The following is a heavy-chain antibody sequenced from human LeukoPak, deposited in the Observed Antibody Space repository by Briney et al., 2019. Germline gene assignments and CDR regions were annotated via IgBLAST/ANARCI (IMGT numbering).Heavy chain of an antibody. J-gene: IGHJ4*02. V-gene: IGHV4-59*08. CDR3: ASTRDSSGWYDY. CDR2: IYYSGST. D-gene: IGHD6-19*01. Sequence: SETLSLTCAVYGGSFSSYYWSWIRQPPGKGLEWIGYIYYSGSTNYNPSLKSRVTISVDTSKNQFSLKLSSVTAADTAVYYCASTRDSSGWYDYWGQGTLVTVSS. CDR1: GGSFSSYY.